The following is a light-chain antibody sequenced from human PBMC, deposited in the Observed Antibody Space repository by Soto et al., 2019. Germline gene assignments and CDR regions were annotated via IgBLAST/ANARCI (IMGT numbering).Light chain of an antibody. CDR1: SSDVGGYNY. CDR2: DVS. J-gene: IGLJ1*01. CDR3: SSYTSSSTLDV. Sequence: QVGLTQPASVSWSPGQSITITCTGTSSDVGGYNYVSWYQQHPGKAPKLMIYDVSNRPSGVSNRFSGSKSGNTASLTISGLQAEDEADYYCSSYTSSSTLDVFGTGTKVTVL. V-gene: IGLV2-14*01.